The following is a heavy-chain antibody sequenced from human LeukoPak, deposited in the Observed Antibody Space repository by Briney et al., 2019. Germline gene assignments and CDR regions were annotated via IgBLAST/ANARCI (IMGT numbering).Heavy chain of an antibody. D-gene: IGHD5-24*01. J-gene: IGHJ4*02. V-gene: IGHV3-48*03. CDR3: ARDLDGDEDFDY. Sequence: PGGSLRLSCAASGLTLGSSVMNWVRQAPGKGLEWLSYIGSNGDDKLYADSVKGRFTISRDDAKNSVYLQMNILRDEDTALYYCARDLDGDEDFDYWGQGTLVTVSS. CDR2: IGSNGDDK. CDR1: GLTLGSSV.